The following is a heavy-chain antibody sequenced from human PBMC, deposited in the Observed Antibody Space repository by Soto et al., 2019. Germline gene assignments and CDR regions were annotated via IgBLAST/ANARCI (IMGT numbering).Heavy chain of an antibody. V-gene: IGHV3-30-3*01. Sequence: QVQLVESGGGVVQPGRSLRLSCAASGFTFSSYAMHWVRQAPGKGLEWVAVISYDGSNKYYADSVKGRFTISRDNSKNPLYLQMNSLRAEDTAVYYCARDNGYQALDYWGQGTLVTVSS. CDR2: ISYDGSNK. CDR3: ARDNGYQALDY. D-gene: IGHD2-2*01. J-gene: IGHJ4*02. CDR1: GFTFSSYA.